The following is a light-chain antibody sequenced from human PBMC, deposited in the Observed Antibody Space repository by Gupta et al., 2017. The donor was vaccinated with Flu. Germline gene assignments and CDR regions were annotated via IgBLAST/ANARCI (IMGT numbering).Light chain of an antibody. J-gene: IGLJ3*02. CDR2: SNK. CDR3: EEWDDNIGGLV. CDR1: SSNIGSNS. Sequence: QSVLTQPPSASGTPGRRVTISCSGSSSNIGSNSVNWYQQLPGTAPKILMYSNKQRPSGVPDRFSGSKSGTSASLTLSGVTADDEADYYCEEWDDNIGGLVFGGGTKLTVL. V-gene: IGLV1-44*01.